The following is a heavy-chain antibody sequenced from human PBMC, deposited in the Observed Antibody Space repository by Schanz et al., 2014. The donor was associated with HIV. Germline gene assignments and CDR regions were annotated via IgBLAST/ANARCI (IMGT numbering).Heavy chain of an antibody. CDR2: VSYSGST. CDR1: GGSFTGYY. D-gene: IGHD6-13*01. Sequence: QVKLQQWGAGLLKPSETLSLTCAVYGGSFTGYYWNWIRQPPGKGPEWIGFVSYSGSTKYNPSLKSRITISVDTSKNQFSLKMDSVTAADTAVYYCARALNRGSSSWYIWYFDYWGQGTLVTVS. J-gene: IGHJ4*02. CDR3: ARALNRGSSSWYIWYFDY. V-gene: IGHV4-34*11.